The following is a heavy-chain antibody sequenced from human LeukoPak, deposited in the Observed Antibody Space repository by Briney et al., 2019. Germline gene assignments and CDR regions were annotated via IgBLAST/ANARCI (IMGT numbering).Heavy chain of an antibody. CDR2: INHSGST. CDR3: ARDAMVRGVIDY. V-gene: IGHV4-34*01. CDR1: GGSFSGYY. Sequence: SETLSLTCAVYGGSFSGYYWSWIRQPPGKGLEWIGEINHSGSTNYNPSLKSRVTISVDRSKNQFSLKLSSVTAADTAVYYCARDAMVRGVIDYWGQGTLVTVSS. J-gene: IGHJ4*02. D-gene: IGHD3-10*01.